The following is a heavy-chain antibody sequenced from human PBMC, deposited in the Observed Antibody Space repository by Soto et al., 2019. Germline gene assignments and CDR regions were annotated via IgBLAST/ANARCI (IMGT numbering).Heavy chain of an antibody. D-gene: IGHD4-17*01. Sequence: PGESLKISCAASGFTFSGCAMHWVRQASGKGLEWVGRIRSKANSYATAYAASVKGRFTISRDDSKNTAYLQMNSLKTEDTAVYYCTSPINTTARRAFDIWGQGTMVTVSS. V-gene: IGHV3-73*01. CDR3: TSPINTTARRAFDI. CDR2: IRSKANSYAT. J-gene: IGHJ3*02. CDR1: GFTFSGCA.